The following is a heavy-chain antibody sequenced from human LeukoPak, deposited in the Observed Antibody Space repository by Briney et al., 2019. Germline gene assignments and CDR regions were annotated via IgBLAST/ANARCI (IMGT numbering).Heavy chain of an antibody. CDR2: IKQDGSEK. Sequence: GGSRRFSCASSGFTFSDYWMSLVRQAPGKGLEWVAIIKQDGSEKYYVDSVKGRFIISRDNAKNSLYLQMNSLRAEDTAVYYCVRDRAYFDSSGFYNLDYWGQGTLVTVSS. CDR3: VRDRAYFDSSGFYNLDY. D-gene: IGHD3-22*01. V-gene: IGHV3-7*01. J-gene: IGHJ4*02. CDR1: GFTFSDYW.